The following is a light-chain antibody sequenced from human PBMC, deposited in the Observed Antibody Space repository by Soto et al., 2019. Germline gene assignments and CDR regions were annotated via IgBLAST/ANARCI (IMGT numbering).Light chain of an antibody. Sequence: VVLTQSPATLPLSPGERATLSCRTSLSASVYQDWYQQKPGQSPRLLLSEASNRATGIPARFSGIGSGTDITPTISSLEPEDFAVYYCHQRQYWPPITFGQGTRLEIK. CDR2: EAS. J-gene: IGKJ5*01. V-gene: IGKV3-11*01. CDR1: LSASVY. CDR3: HQRQYWPPIT.